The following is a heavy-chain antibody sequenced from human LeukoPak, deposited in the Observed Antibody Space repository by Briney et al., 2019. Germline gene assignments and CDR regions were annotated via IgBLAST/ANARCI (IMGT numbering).Heavy chain of an antibody. CDR3: GRVTRTGARVRGVIVIDP. D-gene: IGHD3-10*01. V-gene: IGHV4-31*03. Sequence: SETLSLTCTVSGGSLSSGGYYWTWIRQHPGKGLEWIGYIYYRGSTDYNPSLKSRVIISVDTSKNHFSLKLTSVTAADTAVYYCGRVTRTGARVRGVIVIDPWGQGTLVTVSS. J-gene: IGHJ5*02. CDR1: GGSLSSGGYY. CDR2: IYYRGST.